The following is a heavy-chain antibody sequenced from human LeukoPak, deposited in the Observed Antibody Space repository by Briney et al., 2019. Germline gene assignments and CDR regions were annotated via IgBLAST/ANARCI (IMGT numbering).Heavy chain of an antibody. D-gene: IGHD3-3*01. J-gene: IGHJ4*02. CDR3: ARGGYDFWSGYRPFDY. Sequence: GGSLRLSCAASGFTFSSYSMNWVRQAPGKGLEWVSYISSSSSTIYYADSVKGRFTIPRDNAKNSLYLQMNSLRAEDTAVYYCARGGYDFWSGYRPFDYWGQGTLVTVSS. CDR2: ISSSSSTI. V-gene: IGHV3-48*01. CDR1: GFTFSSYS.